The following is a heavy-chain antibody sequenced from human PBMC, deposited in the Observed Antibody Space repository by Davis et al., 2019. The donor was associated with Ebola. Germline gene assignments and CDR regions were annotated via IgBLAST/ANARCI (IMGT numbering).Heavy chain of an antibody. J-gene: IGHJ6*02. CDR2: INEDGSRT. V-gene: IGHV3-74*01. CDR3: AAKSIAVTGVYYYYGMDV. D-gene: IGHD6-19*01. Sequence: GESLKISCAASGFTLSHHWVHWVRQAPGKGLVWVSRINEDGSRTRHADSVKGRFTISRDNAKNSVYLEMSSLRVEDTAVYYCAAKSIAVTGVYYYYGMDVWGQGTTVTVSS. CDR1: GFTLSHHW.